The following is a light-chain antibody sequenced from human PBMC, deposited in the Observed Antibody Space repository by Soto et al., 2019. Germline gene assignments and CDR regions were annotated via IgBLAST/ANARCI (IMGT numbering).Light chain of an antibody. Sequence: AIQMPQSPSSLSASVGARVTITCRASQDIRTELGWYQQKPGRAPQILIYGSFNLKSGVPSRFSGSGSGTDFTLTINSLQPEDFVNYYCLQDSKSPRTFGQGTNLEIK. J-gene: IGKJ1*01. V-gene: IGKV1-6*01. CDR3: LQDSKSPRT. CDR1: QDIRTE. CDR2: GSF.